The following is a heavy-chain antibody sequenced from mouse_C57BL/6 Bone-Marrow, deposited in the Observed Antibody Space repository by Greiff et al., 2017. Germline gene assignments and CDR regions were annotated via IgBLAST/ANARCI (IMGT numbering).Heavy chain of an antibody. D-gene: IGHD1-1*01. J-gene: IGHJ2*01. Sequence: VQLQQSGPGLVQPSQSLSLTCTVSGFSLTSYGVHWVRQSPGKGLEWLGVIWSGGSTDYNAAFISRLSISKDNSKSQVFFKMNSLQADDTAIYYCARNGITTGLDYWGQGTTLTVSS. V-gene: IGHV2-2*01. CDR2: IWSGGST. CDR1: GFSLTSYG. CDR3: ARNGITTGLDY.